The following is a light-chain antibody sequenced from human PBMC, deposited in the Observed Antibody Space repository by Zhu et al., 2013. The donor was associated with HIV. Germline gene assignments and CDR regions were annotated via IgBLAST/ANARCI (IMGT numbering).Light chain of an antibody. J-gene: IGKJ4*01. CDR2: EVF. CDR3: MQGVHLLT. V-gene: IGKV2-29*03. CDR1: QSLLHSDGKTY. Sequence: DIAMTQTPLSLSVTPGQPASMSCRSNQSLLHSDGKTYLYWYLKKAGQSPHLLIYEVFSRLSGVPDRFSGSGSGTDFTLTISRVEAEDVGVYFCMQGVHLLTFGGGDRSWRSN.